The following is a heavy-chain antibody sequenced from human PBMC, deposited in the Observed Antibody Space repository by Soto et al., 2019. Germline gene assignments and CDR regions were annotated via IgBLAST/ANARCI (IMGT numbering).Heavy chain of an antibody. CDR1: GYTFTIYS. D-gene: IGHD2-8*01. Sequence: ASVKVSCKASGYTFTIYSMHWVRQAPGQRLEWMGWINAGNGNTKYSQKFQGRVTITRDTSASTAYMELSSLRSEDTAVYYCARTRNGDYYYYYYMDVWGKGTTVTVSS. J-gene: IGHJ6*03. V-gene: IGHV1-3*01. CDR3: ARTRNGDYYYYYYMDV. CDR2: INAGNGNT.